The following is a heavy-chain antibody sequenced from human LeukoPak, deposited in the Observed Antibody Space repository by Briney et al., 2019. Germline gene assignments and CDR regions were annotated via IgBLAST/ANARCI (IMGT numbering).Heavy chain of an antibody. J-gene: IGHJ4*02. D-gene: IGHD5-18*01. CDR3: ARDGLYSYGYSYFDY. CDR2: VYTSGST. V-gene: IGHV4-4*07. Sequence: PSETLSLTCTVSGGSISSYHWSWIRQPAGKGLEWIGRVYTSGSTNYNPSLKSRVTMSVDTSKEQLSLKLSSVTAADTAAYYCARDGLYSYGYSYFDYWGQGTLVTVSS. CDR1: GGSISSYH.